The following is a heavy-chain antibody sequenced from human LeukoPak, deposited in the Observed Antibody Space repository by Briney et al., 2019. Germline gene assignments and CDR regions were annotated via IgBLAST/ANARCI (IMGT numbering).Heavy chain of an antibody. V-gene: IGHV4-59*01. Sequence: SETLSLTCTVSGGSINNYYWSWIRQPPGKGLEWIGYIYYRGSTNYNPSLKSRVTFSVDTSKNQFSLKLNSVTAADTAVYYCARGGDYGDLRYFNYWGQGTLVTVSS. CDR1: GGSINNYY. D-gene: IGHD4-17*01. CDR2: IYYRGST. J-gene: IGHJ4*02. CDR3: ARGGDYGDLRYFNY.